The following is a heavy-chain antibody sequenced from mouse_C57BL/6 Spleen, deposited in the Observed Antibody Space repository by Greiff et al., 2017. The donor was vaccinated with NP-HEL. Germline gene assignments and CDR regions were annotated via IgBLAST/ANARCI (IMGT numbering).Heavy chain of an antibody. V-gene: IGHV7-3*01. CDR1: GFTFTDYY. CDR3: ARYRGGAMDY. Sequence: EVMLVESGGDLVQPGGSLSLSCAASGFTFTDYYMSWVRQPPGKALEWLGFIRNKANGYTTEYSASVKGRFTISRDNSQIILYLQMNALRAEDSATYYCARYRGGAMDYWGQGTSVTVSS. J-gene: IGHJ4*01. CDR2: IRNKANGYTT.